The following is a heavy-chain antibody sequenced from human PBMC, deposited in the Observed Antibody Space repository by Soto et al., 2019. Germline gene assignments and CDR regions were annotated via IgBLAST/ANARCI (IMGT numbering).Heavy chain of an antibody. CDR2: IYSGGST. CDR3: ARSSRYYYDSSGYQPPRDAFDI. D-gene: IGHD3-22*01. Sequence: EVQLVETGGGLIQPGGSLRLSCAASGFTVSSNYMSWVRQAPGKGLEWVSVIYSGGSTYYADSVKGRFTISRDNSKNTLYLQMNSLRAEDTAVYYCARSSRYYYDSSGYQPPRDAFDIWGQGTIVTVSS. CDR1: GFTVSSNY. J-gene: IGHJ3*02. V-gene: IGHV3-53*02.